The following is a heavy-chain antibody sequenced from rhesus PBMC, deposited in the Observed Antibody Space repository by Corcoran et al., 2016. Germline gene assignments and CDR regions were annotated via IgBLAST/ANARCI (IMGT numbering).Heavy chain of an antibody. Sequence: QVQLQESGPGLVKPSETLSLTCAVSGGSIIDDYYWSWIRQPSGNGLEWIGYSCGSSTDTNCDPTLKSQVTISKDASENQITLKLSSVTAADTAVYYCARDSELAYCFDYWGRGVLGTVSS. CDR2: SCGSSTDT. J-gene: IGHJ4*01. CDR1: GGSIIDDYY. D-gene: IGHD1-1*01. CDR3: ARDSELAYCFDY. V-gene: IGHV4-106*01.